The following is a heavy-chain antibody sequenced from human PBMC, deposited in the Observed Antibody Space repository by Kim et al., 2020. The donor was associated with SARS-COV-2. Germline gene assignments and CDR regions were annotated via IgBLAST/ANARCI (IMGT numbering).Heavy chain of an antibody. CDR1: GGSISSSSYY. D-gene: IGHD3-22*01. J-gene: IGHJ4*02. CDR2: IYYSGST. CDR3: ASGGHPKGIVVVISFDY. V-gene: IGHV4-39*01. Sequence: SETLSLTCTVSGGSISSSSYYWGWIRQPPGKGLEWIGSIYYSGSTYYNPSLKSRVTISVDTSKNQFSLKLSSVTAADTAVYYCASGGHPKGIVVVISFDYWGQGTLVTVSS.